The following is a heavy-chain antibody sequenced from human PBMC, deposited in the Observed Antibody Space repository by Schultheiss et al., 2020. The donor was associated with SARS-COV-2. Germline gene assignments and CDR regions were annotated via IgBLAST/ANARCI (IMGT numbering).Heavy chain of an antibody. CDR1: GFTFSSYA. D-gene: IGHD3-10*01. J-gene: IGHJ4*02. Sequence: GGSLRLSCAASGFTFSSYAMSWVRQAPGKGLEWVSVIYSGGSTYYADSVKGRFTISRDNSKNTLYLQMNSLRAEDTAVYYCARDSPYGSGRFTSYWGQGTLVTVSS. CDR3: ARDSPYGSGRFTSY. V-gene: IGHV3-66*01. CDR2: IYSGGST.